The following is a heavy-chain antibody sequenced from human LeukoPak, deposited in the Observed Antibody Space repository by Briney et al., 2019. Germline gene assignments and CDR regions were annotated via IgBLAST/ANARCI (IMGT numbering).Heavy chain of an antibody. V-gene: IGHV1-2*02. CDR2: INPNSGGT. CDR3: ARVTVRGSLGAFDI. D-gene: IGHD3-16*01. J-gene: IGHJ3*02. Sequence: GASVKVSCKASGYTFTGYYMHWVRQAPGQGLEWMGWINPNSGGTNYAQKFQGRVTMTRDTSISTAYMELSRLRSDDTAVYYCARVTVRGSLGAFDIWGQGTMVTVSS. CDR1: GYTFTGYY.